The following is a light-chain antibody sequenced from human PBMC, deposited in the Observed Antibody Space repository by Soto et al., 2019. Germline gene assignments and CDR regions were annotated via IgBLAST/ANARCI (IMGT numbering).Light chain of an antibody. CDR1: SSNIGSNT. CDR2: SNN. Sequence: QSVLTQPPSASGTPGQGVTISCSGSSSNIGSNTVNWYQQLPGTAPKLLIYSNNQRPSGVPGRFSGSKSGTSASLAISGLQSEDEADYYCAAWDDSLNGSVVFGGGTKVTVL. J-gene: IGLJ2*01. CDR3: AAWDDSLNGSVV. V-gene: IGLV1-44*01.